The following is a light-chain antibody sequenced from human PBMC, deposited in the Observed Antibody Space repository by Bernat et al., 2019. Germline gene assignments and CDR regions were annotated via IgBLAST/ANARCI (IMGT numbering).Light chain of an antibody. CDR3: QQRSNWPPIA. CDR1: QSVSSY. J-gene: IGKJ5*01. V-gene: IGKV3-11*01. CDR2: DAS. Sequence: EIVLTQSPATLSLSPGARATLSCRASQSVSSYLAWYQQKPGQAPRLLIYDASNRATGIPARFSGSGSGTDFTLTISSLEPEDFAVYYCQQRSNWPPIAFGQGTRLGIK.